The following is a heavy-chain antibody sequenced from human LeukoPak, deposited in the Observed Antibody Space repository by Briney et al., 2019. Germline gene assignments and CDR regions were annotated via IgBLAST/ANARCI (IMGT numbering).Heavy chain of an antibody. D-gene: IGHD2-2*01. CDR1: GYTFTSYY. J-gene: IGHJ5*02. CDR2: INPSGGST. V-gene: IGHV1-46*01. Sequence: ASVKVSCKASGYTFTSYYMHWVRQAPGQGLEWMGIINPSGGSTSYAQKFQGRVTMTRDMSTSTVYMELSSLRSEDTAVYYCARLGRRPLYCTSTSCWFWFDPWGQGTLVTVSS. CDR3: ARLGRRPLYCTSTSCWFWFDP.